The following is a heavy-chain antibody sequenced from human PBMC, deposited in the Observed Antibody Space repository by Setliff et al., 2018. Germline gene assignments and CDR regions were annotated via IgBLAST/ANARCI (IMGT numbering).Heavy chain of an antibody. V-gene: IGHV1-18*01. J-gene: IGHJ4*02. CDR1: GYTFSSYG. CDR2: ISAYNGNT. CDR3: ATRRAARSPLTG. D-gene: IGHD6-6*01. Sequence: ASVKVSCKASGYTFSSYGISWVRQAPGQGLEWMGWISAYNGNTNYAQKFQGRVTMITDTSTSTGYMELRSLRPDDTAVYYCATRRAARSPLTGWGQGTLVTVSS.